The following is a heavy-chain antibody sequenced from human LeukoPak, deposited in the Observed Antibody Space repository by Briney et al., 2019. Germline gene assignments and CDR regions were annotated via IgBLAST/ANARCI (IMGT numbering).Heavy chain of an antibody. J-gene: IGHJ4*02. Sequence: SETLSLTCAVYGGSFSGSYWSWIRQPPGKGLEWIGEMNHSGSTNYNPSLKSRVTISVDTSKNQFSLKLSSVTAADTAVYYCARLGYNYGSYYFDYWGQGTPVTVSS. CDR1: GGSFSGSY. V-gene: IGHV4-34*01. D-gene: IGHD1-1*01. CDR2: MNHSGST. CDR3: ARLGYNYGSYYFDY.